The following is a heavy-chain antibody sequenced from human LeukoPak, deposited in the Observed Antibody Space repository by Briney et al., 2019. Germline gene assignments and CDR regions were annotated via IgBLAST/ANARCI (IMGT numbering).Heavy chain of an antibody. V-gene: IGHV3-23*01. CDR3: ARGGRGSAAVVAPRSFDI. Sequence: GGSLRLSCAASGFTFSDYAMTWVRQAPGKGLESVSLISNSGGNSYYAGSVQGRFIISRDISKNTLYLQMNNLRAEDSALYYCARGGRGSAAVVAPRSFDIWGQGTMVTVSS. CDR2: ISNSGGNS. J-gene: IGHJ3*02. CDR1: GFTFSDYA. D-gene: IGHD3-22*01.